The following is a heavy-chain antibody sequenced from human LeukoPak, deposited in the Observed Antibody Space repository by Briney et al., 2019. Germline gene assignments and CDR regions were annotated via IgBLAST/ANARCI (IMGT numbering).Heavy chain of an antibody. J-gene: IGHJ4*02. CDR1: GGSISSGGHY. V-gene: IGHV4-31*03. D-gene: IGHD3/OR15-3a*01. CDR2: IQYSGTT. Sequence: SETLSLTCTVFGGSISSGGHYWSWIRQHPGKGLEWIGYIQYSGTTYYNPSLKSRVATSGDTSKNQFSLKPTSVTAADTAVYYCARGQPSDWSYDYWGQGTLVTVSS. CDR3: ARGQPSDWSYDY.